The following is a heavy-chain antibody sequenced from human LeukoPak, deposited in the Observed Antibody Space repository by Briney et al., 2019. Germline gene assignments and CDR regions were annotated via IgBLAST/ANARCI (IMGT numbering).Heavy chain of an antibody. D-gene: IGHD6-19*01. CDR3: ARDSLGSSGCYGGIFDY. CDR1: GLTFSSHA. CDR2: ISGSGGST. J-gene: IGHJ4*02. Sequence: GGSLRLSCAASGLTFSSHAMSWVRQAPGKGLEWVSAISGSGGSTYYADSVKGRFTISRDNSKNTLYLQMNSLRAEDTAVYYCARDSLGSSGCYGGIFDYWGQGTLVTVSS. V-gene: IGHV3-23*01.